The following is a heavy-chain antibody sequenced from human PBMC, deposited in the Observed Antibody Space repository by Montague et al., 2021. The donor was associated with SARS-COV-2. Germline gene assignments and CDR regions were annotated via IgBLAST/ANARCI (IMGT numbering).Heavy chain of an antibody. CDR3: AKDVDYYGSGSYGNWLDP. CDR2: ISGSGVST. J-gene: IGHJ5*02. V-gene: IGHV3-23*01. D-gene: IGHD3-10*01. CDR1: GFTFSRYA. Sequence: SLRLSCAASGFTFSRYAMNWVRQAPGKGLGWVSTISGSGVSTYYADSVKGRFTISRDDSKNTVFLQMNSLRAEDTAMYFCAKDVDYYGSGSYGNWLDPWGQGTLVAVSS.